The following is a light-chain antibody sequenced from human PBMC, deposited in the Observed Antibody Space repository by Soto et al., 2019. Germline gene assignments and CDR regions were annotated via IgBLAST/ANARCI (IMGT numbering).Light chain of an antibody. CDR3: QQNNAYPWT. CDR1: QTVNGW. J-gene: IGKJ1*01. Sequence: GERVTITCRASQTVNGWLAWYQQKPGKAPNLLIHDVSALASGVPSRFSGSGSGTEFTLTISSLQPDDFATYYCQQNNAYPWTFGQGTKVDIK. CDR2: DVS. V-gene: IGKV1-5*03.